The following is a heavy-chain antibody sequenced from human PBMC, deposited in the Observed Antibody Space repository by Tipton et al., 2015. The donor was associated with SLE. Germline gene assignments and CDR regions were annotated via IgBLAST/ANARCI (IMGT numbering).Heavy chain of an antibody. V-gene: IGHV3-7*03. J-gene: IGHJ4*02. Sequence: SLRLSCEASGFDFSDSWMSWVRQAPGQGVQWVANIRGDGNEKHILDSVKGRFTISRDNAKNSLFLQMGSLRAEDTALYYCARAYSGYSSSWYDYWGQGTLVTVSS. CDR2: IRGDGNEK. CDR3: ARAYSGYSSSWYDY. CDR1: GFDFSDSW. D-gene: IGHD6-13*01.